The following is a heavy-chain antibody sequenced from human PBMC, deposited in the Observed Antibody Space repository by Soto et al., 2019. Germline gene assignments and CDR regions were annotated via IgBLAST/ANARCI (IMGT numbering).Heavy chain of an antibody. CDR2: IWYDGSNK. V-gene: IGHV3-33*01. CDR1: GFTFSSYG. Sequence: QVQLVESGGGVVQPGRSLRLSCAASGFTFSSYGMHWVRQAPGKGLEGVAVIWYDGSNKYYADSVKGRFTISRDNSKNTLYLQMNSLRAEDTAVYYCAREGVGAAAGIRGALDYWGQGTLVTVSS. D-gene: IGHD6-13*01. J-gene: IGHJ4*02. CDR3: AREGVGAAAGIRGALDY.